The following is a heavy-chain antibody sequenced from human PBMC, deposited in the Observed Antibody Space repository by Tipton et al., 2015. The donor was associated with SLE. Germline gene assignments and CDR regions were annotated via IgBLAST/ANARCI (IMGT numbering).Heavy chain of an antibody. CDR3: ARQRTIGGKDYGMDV. J-gene: IGHJ6*02. Sequence: TLSLTCTVSGGSISSYYWGWIRQPPGKGLEWIGSIYYRGNTYYNPSLKSRVTISVDTSKNQFSLKLSSVTAADTAVYYCARQRTIGGKDYGMDVWGQGTTVTVSS. V-gene: IGHV4-39*07. CDR2: IYYRGNT. CDR1: GGSISSYY. D-gene: IGHD3-16*01.